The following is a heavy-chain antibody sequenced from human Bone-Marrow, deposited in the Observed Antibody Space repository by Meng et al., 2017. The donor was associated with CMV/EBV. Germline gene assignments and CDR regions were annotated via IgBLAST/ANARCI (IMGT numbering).Heavy chain of an antibody. V-gene: IGHV3-21*01. J-gene: IGHJ3*02. CDR3: ARAENYDFWSGLGAFDI. Sequence: GGSLRLSCVASGFTFSGYSMNWVRQTPGKGLEWVSSITSTSSNTYYSDSVKGRFTISRDNTKNSLYLQMNSLRDEDTAVYYCARAENYDFWSGLGAFDIWGQGTMVTVSS. CDR2: ITSTSSNT. D-gene: IGHD3-3*01. CDR1: GFTFSGYS.